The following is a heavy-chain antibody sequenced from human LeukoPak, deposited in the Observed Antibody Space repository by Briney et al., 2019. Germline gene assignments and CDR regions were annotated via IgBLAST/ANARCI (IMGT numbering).Heavy chain of an antibody. J-gene: IGHJ4*02. CDR3: ASVTSRGYDEEIDY. Sequence: PGGSLRLSCAASGFTFSSYSMNWVRQAPGKGLEWVSSISSSSSYIYYADSVKGRFTISRDNAKNSLYLQMNSLRAEDTAVYYCASVTSRGYDEEIDYWGQGTLVTVSS. D-gene: IGHD5-12*01. CDR2: ISSSSSYI. CDR1: GFTFSSYS. V-gene: IGHV3-21*01.